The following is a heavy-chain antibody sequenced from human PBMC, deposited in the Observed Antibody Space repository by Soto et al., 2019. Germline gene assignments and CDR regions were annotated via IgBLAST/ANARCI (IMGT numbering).Heavy chain of an antibody. CDR3: ARALGYYYDSSGYSPFGY. D-gene: IGHD3-22*01. V-gene: IGHV1-8*01. J-gene: IGHJ4*02. CDR2: MNPNSGNT. Sequence: ASVKVSCKASGYTLTSYDINWVRQATGQGLEWMGWMNPNSGNTGYAQKFRGRVTMTRNTSISTAYMELSSLRSEDTAVYYCARALGYYYDSSGYSPFGYWGQGTLVTVSS. CDR1: GYTLTSYD.